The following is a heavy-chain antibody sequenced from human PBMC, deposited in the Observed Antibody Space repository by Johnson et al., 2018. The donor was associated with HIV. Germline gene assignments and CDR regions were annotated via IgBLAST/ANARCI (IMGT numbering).Heavy chain of an antibody. CDR1: GFTFSSYG. Sequence: QVQLVESGGGVVQPGRSLRLSCAASGFTFSSYGMHWVRQAPGKGLEWLAVISYDGSNKYYADSVKGRFTISRANSKKTVYMQMNSLRDEDTAVYYCTKYLLSWNGIWREAFDIWGQGTMVTVS. V-gene: IGHV3-30*18. CDR2: ISYDGSNK. J-gene: IGHJ3*02. D-gene: IGHD1-1*01. CDR3: TKYLLSWNGIWREAFDI.